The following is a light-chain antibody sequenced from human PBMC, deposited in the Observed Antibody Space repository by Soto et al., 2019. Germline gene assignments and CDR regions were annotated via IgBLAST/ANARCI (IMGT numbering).Light chain of an antibody. J-gene: IGLJ3*02. V-gene: IGLV2-8*01. CDR1: FNDVGGYNY. Sequence: QSVLTQPPSASGSPGQSVTISCTGTFNDVGGYNYVSWYQQHPGKAPKVIIYEVYKRPSGVPDRFSGSKSGKTASLTVSGLQAEDEADYFCSSYVGNNNLVFGGGTKLTV. CDR2: EVY. CDR3: SSYVGNNNLV.